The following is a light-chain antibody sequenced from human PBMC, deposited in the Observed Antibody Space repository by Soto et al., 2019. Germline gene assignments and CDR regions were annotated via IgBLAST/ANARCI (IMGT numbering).Light chain of an antibody. V-gene: IGKV3-20*01. CDR1: QSVRNSL. CDR3: HQYDTIVQT. Sequence: IVLTQSPCTLSLSPGERATLSCRASQSVRNSLLAWYQQKPGQPPRLLIYDASTRATATPERFSGSGSGTDFTLTISRLEPEDFAVYYCHQYDTIVQTFGQGAKVDIK. CDR2: DAS. J-gene: IGKJ1*01.